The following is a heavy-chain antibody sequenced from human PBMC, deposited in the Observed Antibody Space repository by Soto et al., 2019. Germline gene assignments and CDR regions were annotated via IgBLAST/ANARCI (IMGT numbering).Heavy chain of an antibody. Sequence: ASVKVSCKASGYTFTSYAMHWVRQAPGQRLEWMGWVNAGNGNTKYSQKFQGRVTITRATSDSTAYMELSSLRSEDTAVYYGARATKGYNWNFNAFDFWGQGTMVTVSS. CDR1: GYTFTSYA. V-gene: IGHV1-3*01. J-gene: IGHJ3*01. CDR3: ARATKGYNWNFNAFDF. CDR2: VNAGNGNT. D-gene: IGHD1-7*01.